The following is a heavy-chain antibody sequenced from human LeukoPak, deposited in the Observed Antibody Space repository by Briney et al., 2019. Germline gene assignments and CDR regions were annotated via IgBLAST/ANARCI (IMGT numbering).Heavy chain of an antibody. Sequence: ASVKVSCKASGYTFTSYYMHWVRQAPGRGLEWMGIINPSGGSTSYAQKFQGRVTMTRDTSTSTVYMELSSLRSEDTAVYYCARDLYSNYEGHPWGQGTLVTVSS. CDR2: INPSGGST. V-gene: IGHV1-46*01. D-gene: IGHD4-11*01. J-gene: IGHJ5*02. CDR1: GYTFTSYY. CDR3: ARDLYSNYEGHP.